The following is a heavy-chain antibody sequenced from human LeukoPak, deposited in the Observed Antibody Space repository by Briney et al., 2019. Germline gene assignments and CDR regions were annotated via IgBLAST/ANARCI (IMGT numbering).Heavy chain of an antibody. V-gene: IGHV1-2*02. CDR1: GYTFTGYY. Sequence: ASVKVSCKASGYTFTGYYMHWVRQAPGQGLEWMGWINPNSGGTNYAQKFQGRVTMTRDMSISTAYMELSRLRSDDTAVYYCVRVPGDDYYFDYWGQGTLVTVSS. CDR2: INPNSGGT. J-gene: IGHJ4*02. CDR3: VRVPGDDYYFDY. D-gene: IGHD7-27*01.